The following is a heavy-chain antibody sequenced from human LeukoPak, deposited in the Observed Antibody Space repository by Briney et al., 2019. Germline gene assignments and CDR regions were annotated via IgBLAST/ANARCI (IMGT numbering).Heavy chain of an antibody. J-gene: IGHJ4*02. CDR2: ISGSGGST. CDR1: GFTFSSHS. D-gene: IGHD1-26*01. Sequence: GGSLRLSCAASGFTFSSHSMSWVRQAPGKGLEWVSAISGSGGSTFYADSVKGRFTISRDNSKNTLYLQMNSLRAEDTAVYYCAKRAVGVAYYFDSWGQGTLVTVSS. V-gene: IGHV3-23*01. CDR3: AKRAVGVAYYFDS.